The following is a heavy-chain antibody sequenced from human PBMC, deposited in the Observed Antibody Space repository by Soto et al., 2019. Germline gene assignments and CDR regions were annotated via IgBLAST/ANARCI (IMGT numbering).Heavy chain of an antibody. J-gene: IGHJ3*02. V-gene: IGHV3-7*01. CDR3: ARVMTDIVGVPASMTGVDAFEI. CDR1: GFTFSSYW. D-gene: IGHD2-2*01. CDR2: IKHDGSEK. Sequence: EVQLVESGGGLVQPGGSLRLSCAASGFTFSSYWMSWVRQAPGKGLEWVANIKHDGSEKYYVDSVKGRFTISRDNAKNALYLQMKRLRAEDTAVYYCARVMTDIVGVPASMTGVDAFEIWGQGTMVTVSS.